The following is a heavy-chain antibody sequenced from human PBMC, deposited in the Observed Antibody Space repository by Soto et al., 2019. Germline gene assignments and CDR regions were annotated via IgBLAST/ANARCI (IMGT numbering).Heavy chain of an antibody. CDR2: ISGDNGDT. J-gene: IGHJ5*02. Sequence: QVRLVQSGGEVRKPGASVRVSCKASGYSLSSYGISWVRQVPGQALEWMGWISGDNGDTRYAQKLQGRVTMTSDTSTSTAYMELRTLRSDDTAIYYCARDPSLKVAVPGMPYWFDPWGQGDLVTVSS. CDR3: ARDPSLKVAVPGMPYWFDP. V-gene: IGHV1-18*01. CDR1: GYSLSSYG. D-gene: IGHD6-19*01.